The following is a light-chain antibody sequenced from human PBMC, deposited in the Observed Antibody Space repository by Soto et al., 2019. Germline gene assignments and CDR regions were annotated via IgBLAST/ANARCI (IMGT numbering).Light chain of an antibody. Sequence: EVVMTQSPAVLSVSPGETATLSCRASQSISSKLAWYQQKPGQAPRLLIYGAVTRATGIPARFSVSGSTTDFTLTISSLHSEDCAVYYCQQDNNWLSWTFGQGTKVEIK. V-gene: IGKV3-15*01. CDR2: GAV. CDR1: QSISSK. J-gene: IGKJ1*01. CDR3: QQDNNWLSWT.